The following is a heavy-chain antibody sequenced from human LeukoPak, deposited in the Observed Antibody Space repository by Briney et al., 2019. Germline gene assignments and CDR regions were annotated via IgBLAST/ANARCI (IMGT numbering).Heavy chain of an antibody. CDR3: ARGGYYYDSSGYSTFDY. CDR1: GFTFSSYA. CDR2: ISYDGSNK. J-gene: IGHJ4*02. V-gene: IGHV3-30-3*01. D-gene: IGHD3-22*01. Sequence: PGGSLRLSCAASGFTFSSYAMHWVRQAPGKGLEWVAVISYDGSNKYYADSVKGRFTISRDNSKNTLYLQMNSLRAEDTAVYYCARGGYYYDSSGYSTFDYWGQGTLVTVSS.